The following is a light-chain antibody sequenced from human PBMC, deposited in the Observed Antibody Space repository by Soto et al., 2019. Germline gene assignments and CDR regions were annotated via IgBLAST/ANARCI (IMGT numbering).Light chain of an antibody. CDR2: GAS. CDR3: QSYNDWPFS. CDR1: ESLSTY. Sequence: EIVMTQSPATLSASPGERVTLSCRASESLSTYLAWYQQKPGQAPRLLIYGASTMATGIPARFSGSGSATDFTLTISSLQSEDFAVYYCQSYNDWPFSLGQGTKLE. J-gene: IGKJ2*01. V-gene: IGKV3-15*01.